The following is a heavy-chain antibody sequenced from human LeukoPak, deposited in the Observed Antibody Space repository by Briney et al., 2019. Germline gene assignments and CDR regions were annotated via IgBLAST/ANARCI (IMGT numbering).Heavy chain of an antibody. CDR3: ARHLVGPTTLSAFDI. J-gene: IGHJ3*02. Sequence: GESLKISCKGSGYTVTTYWIGWLRQMPGKGLEWMGIIYPGDSDTRYSPSFQGQVPISADKSISAAYLQWSGLKASDTAVYYCARHLVGPTTLSAFDIWGQGTMVTVSS. CDR2: IYPGDSDT. D-gene: IGHD1-26*01. CDR1: GYTVTTYW. V-gene: IGHV5-51*01.